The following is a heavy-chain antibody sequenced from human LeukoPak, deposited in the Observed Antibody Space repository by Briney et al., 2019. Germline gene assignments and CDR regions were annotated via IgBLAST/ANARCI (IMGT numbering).Heavy chain of an antibody. CDR3: ARRRSGSYLDY. CDR2: IFPADSDT. CDR1: GYSFTSYW. J-gene: IGHJ4*02. Sequence: GESLKISCQGSGYSFTSYWIGWVRQMPGKGLEWVGIIFPADSDTRYSPSFQGQVTISADKSISTAYLQWNSLKASDTSMYYCARRRSGSYLDYWGQGTLVTVSS. V-gene: IGHV5-51*01. D-gene: IGHD1-26*01.